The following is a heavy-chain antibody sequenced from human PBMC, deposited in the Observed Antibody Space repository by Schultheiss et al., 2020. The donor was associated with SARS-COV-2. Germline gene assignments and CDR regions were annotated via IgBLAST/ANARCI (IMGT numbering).Heavy chain of an antibody. J-gene: IGHJ5*02. CDR3: AGSIVLMPPGWFDP. D-gene: IGHD2-8*01. CDR1: GFTFDDYA. V-gene: IGHV3-23*01. Sequence: GGSLRLSCAASGFTFDDYAMHWVRQAPGKGLEWVSAISGSGGSTYYADSVKGRFTISRDNSKNTLYLQMNSLKTEDTAVYYCAGSIVLMPPGWFDPWGQGTLVTVSS. CDR2: ISGSGGST.